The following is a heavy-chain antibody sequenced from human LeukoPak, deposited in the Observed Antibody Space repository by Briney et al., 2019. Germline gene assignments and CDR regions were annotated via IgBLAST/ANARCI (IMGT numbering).Heavy chain of an antibody. CDR3: ATLVATTRFDY. CDR1: GFIISSYW. V-gene: IGHV3-7*01. J-gene: IGHJ4*02. D-gene: IGHD5-12*01. Sequence: GRSLRLSCAASGFIISSYWMSWVRQAPGKGLEWVANIKQDGSEKYYEDSVKGRFTISRDNAKNSLYLQMSSLRADDMAVYYCATLVATTRFDYWGQGTLVTVSS. CDR2: IKQDGSEK.